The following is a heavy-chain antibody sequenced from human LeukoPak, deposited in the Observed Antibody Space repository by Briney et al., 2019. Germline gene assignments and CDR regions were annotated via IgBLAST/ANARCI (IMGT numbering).Heavy chain of an antibody. CDR2: IYYSGTT. CDR1: GGSISSYTYY. D-gene: IGHD4-17*01. Sequence: PSETLSLTCTVSGGSISSYTYYWGWIRQPPGKGLEWIGSIYYSGTTYYNPSLKSRVTISVDTSKNQFSLKLSSVTAADTAVYYCARHGDYGTATRGDCWGQGTLVTVSS. CDR3: ARHGDYGTATRGDC. V-gene: IGHV4-39*01. J-gene: IGHJ4*02.